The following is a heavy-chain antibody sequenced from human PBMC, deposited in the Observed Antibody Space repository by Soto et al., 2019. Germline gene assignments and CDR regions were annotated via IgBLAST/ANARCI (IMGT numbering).Heavy chain of an antibody. J-gene: IGHJ3*01. D-gene: IGHD3-3*01. CDR2: ISGSADGT. V-gene: IGHV3-23*01. CDR3: AKDTVGGYSFWSGYYSDGLDV. Sequence: GGSLRLSCVGSGFTFDSYAISWVRQAPGERLQWIAAISGSADGTDYAHSVRGRFTISRDNAKKTVHLQMDSLRVEDTAVYFCAKDTVGGYSFWSGYYSDGLDVWGQGTLVTVSS. CDR1: GFTFDSYA.